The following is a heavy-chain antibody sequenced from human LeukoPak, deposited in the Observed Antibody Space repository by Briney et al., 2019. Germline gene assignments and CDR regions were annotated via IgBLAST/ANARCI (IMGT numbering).Heavy chain of an antibody. CDR2: INPSGGST. D-gene: IGHD5-18*01. V-gene: IGHV1-46*01. Sequence: VASVKVPCKASGYTFTSYYMHWVRQAPGQGLEWMGIINPSGGSTSYAQKFQGRVTMTRDTSTSTVYMELSSLRSEDTAVYYCARDQTHPHTAMSLFDYGGQGTLVTVSS. CDR3: ARDQTHPHTAMSLFDY. CDR1: GYTFTSYY. J-gene: IGHJ4*02.